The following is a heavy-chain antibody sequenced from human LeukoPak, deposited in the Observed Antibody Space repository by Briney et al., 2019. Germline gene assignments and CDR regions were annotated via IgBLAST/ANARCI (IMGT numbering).Heavy chain of an antibody. Sequence: GGSLRLSCAASGFTFGSYAMSWVRQAPGKGLEWVSAISGSGGSTYYADSVKGRFTISRDNSKNTLYLQMNSLRAEDTAVYYCAKLTRDYGGACHYWGQGTLVTVSS. CDR1: GFTFGSYA. J-gene: IGHJ4*02. D-gene: IGHD4-17*01. V-gene: IGHV3-23*01. CDR3: AKLTRDYGGACHY. CDR2: ISGSGGST.